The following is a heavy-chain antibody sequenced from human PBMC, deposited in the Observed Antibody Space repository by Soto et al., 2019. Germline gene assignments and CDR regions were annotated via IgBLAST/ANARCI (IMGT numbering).Heavy chain of an antibody. Sequence: QVQLVESGGGVVQPGRSLRLSCAPSGFTFSNYAMHWVRQAPGKGLEWVAVISYDGSNKYYADSVKGRFTISRDNSKNTLYLQMNSLRAEDTAVYYCARDKIDLRFLEWSYYFDYWGQGTLVTVSS. V-gene: IGHV3-30-3*01. D-gene: IGHD3-3*01. J-gene: IGHJ4*02. CDR3: ARDKIDLRFLEWSYYFDY. CDR2: ISYDGSNK. CDR1: GFTFSNYA.